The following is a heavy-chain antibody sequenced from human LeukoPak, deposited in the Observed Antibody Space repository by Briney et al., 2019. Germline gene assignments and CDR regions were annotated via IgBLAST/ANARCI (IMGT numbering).Heavy chain of an antibody. CDR2: ISYDGSNK. J-gene: IGHJ4*02. CDR1: GFTFSSYA. V-gene: IGHV3-30*04. D-gene: IGHD2-2*01. Sequence: GRSLRLSCAASGFTFSSYAMHWVRQAPGKGLEWVAVISYDGSNKYYADSVKGRFTISRDNSKNTLYLQMNSLRAEDTAVYYCASLSTSSGQQFDYWGQGTLSPSPQ. CDR3: ASLSTSSGQQFDY.